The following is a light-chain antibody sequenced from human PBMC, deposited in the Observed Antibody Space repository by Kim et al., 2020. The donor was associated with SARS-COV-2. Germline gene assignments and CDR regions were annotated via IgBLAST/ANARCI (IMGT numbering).Light chain of an antibody. CDR2: GRN. J-gene: IGLJ2*01. Sequence: SSELTQDPAVSVAVGQTVKITCQGDSLRRYYASWYQQKPGQAPVLVIYGRNNRPSGIPERLSGSTSGNTASLIITGAQAEDEADYYCSSRDSSGYVLFGGGTKLTVL. V-gene: IGLV3-19*01. CDR3: SSRDSSGYVL. CDR1: SLRRYY.